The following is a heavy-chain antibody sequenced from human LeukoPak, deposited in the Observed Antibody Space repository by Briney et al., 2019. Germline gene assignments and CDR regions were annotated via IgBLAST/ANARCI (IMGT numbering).Heavy chain of an antibody. CDR2: INPDGSTA. Sequence: GGSLRLSCAASGFTFTNYWMFWVRQAPGKGLVWVSGINPDGSTATYADSVKGRFTISRENAKSTLYLHMNILRVEDTAVYYCARGRYGDYHWGQGILVTVSS. CDR1: GFTFTNYW. CDR3: ARGRYGDYH. J-gene: IGHJ4*02. D-gene: IGHD4-17*01. V-gene: IGHV3-74*01.